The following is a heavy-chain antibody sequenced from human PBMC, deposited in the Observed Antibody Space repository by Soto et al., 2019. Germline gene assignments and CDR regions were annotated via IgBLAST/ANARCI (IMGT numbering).Heavy chain of an antibody. V-gene: IGHV3-23*01. CDR3: AKFDGAWFGELLYFFDY. J-gene: IGHJ4*02. CDR1: GFTFSSYA. Sequence: PGGSLRLSCAASGFTFSSYAMSWVRQAPGKGLEWVSAISGSGGSTYYADSVKGRFTISRDNSKNTLYLQMNSLRAEDTAVYYCAKFDGAWFGELLYFFDYWGQGTLVTVSS. CDR2: ISGSGGST. D-gene: IGHD3-10*01.